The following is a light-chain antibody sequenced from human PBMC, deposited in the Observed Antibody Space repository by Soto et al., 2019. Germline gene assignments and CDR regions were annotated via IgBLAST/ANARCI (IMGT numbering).Light chain of an antibody. J-gene: IGKJ3*01. CDR1: QSVSSF. CDR2: DAS. CDR3: QQRGNGPPT. V-gene: IGKV3-11*01. Sequence: EIVLTQSPATLSLSPGERATLSCRASQSVSSFLAWYQQKPGQPPRLLIYDASNRATGIPGRFSGSGSGTDFTLTISSLEPEDFAAYYCQQRGNGPPTFGPGTKVDI.